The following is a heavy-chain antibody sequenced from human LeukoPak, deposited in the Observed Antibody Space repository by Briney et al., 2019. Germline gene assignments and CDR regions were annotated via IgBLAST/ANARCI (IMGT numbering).Heavy chain of an antibody. D-gene: IGHD5-18*01. CDR2: ISAYNGNT. CDR3: ATEDQNSYGSI. V-gene: IGHV1-18*01. J-gene: IGHJ4*02. CDR1: GYTFTNYG. Sequence: GASVKVSCKASGYTFTNYGISWVRQAPGQGLEWMGWISAYNGNTNYAQKFQGRITMTTDTSTSTAYMELRSLRSEDTAVYYCATEDQNSYGSIWGQGTLVTVSS.